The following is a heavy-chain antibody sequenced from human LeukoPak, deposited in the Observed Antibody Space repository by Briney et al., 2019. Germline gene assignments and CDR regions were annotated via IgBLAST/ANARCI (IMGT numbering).Heavy chain of an antibody. CDR3: ARAPTGYGPFDP. CDR1: GGSITSYY. V-gene: IGHV4-4*07. D-gene: IGHD5-12*01. J-gene: IGHJ5*02. CDR2: THTSGST. Sequence: PSETLSLTCTFSGGSITSYYWSWIRQPAGKGLEWIGRTHTSGSTNYNPSLKSRVTMSVDTSKNQFSLKLSSVTAADTAVYYCARAPTGYGPFDPWGQGTLVTVSS.